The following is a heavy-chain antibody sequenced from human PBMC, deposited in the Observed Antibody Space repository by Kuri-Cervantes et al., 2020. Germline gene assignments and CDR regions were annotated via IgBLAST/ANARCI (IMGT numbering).Heavy chain of an antibody. Sequence: GGSLRLSCAASGFTFSSYAMSWVRQAPGKGLEWVSAISGSGGSTYYADSVKGRFTISRDNSKNTLYLQMNSLRAEDTAVYYCAREDYGGNYYYGMDVWGQGTTVTVSS. CDR1: GFTFSSYA. V-gene: IGHV3-23*01. CDR2: ISGSGGST. J-gene: IGHJ6*02. CDR3: AREDYGGNYYYGMDV. D-gene: IGHD4-23*01.